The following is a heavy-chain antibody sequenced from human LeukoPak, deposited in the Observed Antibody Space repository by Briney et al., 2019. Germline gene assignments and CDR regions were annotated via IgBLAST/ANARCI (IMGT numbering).Heavy chain of an antibody. CDR3: ARGGDYVWGSYRYFDY. CDR1: GFTFSSYS. J-gene: IGHJ4*02. CDR2: IEQDGSEK. Sequence: GGSLRLSCAASGFTFSSYSMNWVRQAPGKGLEWVANIEQDGSEKYYVDSVKGRFTISRDNAKNSLYLQMNSLRAEDTAVYYCARGGDYVWGSYRYFDYWGQGTLVTVSS. D-gene: IGHD3-16*02. V-gene: IGHV3-7*01.